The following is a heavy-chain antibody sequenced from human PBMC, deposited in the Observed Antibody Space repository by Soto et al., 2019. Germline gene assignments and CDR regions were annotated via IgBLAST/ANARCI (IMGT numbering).Heavy chain of an antibody. CDR1: GGSISSGGYS. CDR3: ARDAIV. CDR2: IYHSGST. Sequence: QLQLQESGSGLVKPSQTLSLTCAVSGGSISSGGYSWSWIRQPPGKGLEWIGYIYHSGSTYYNPFLKSRGAIAEERSNNQFSLKLSSVTAAETAVYCCARDAIVWGQGTLVTVSS. D-gene: IGHD2-21*01. J-gene: IGHJ4*02. V-gene: IGHV4-30-2*01.